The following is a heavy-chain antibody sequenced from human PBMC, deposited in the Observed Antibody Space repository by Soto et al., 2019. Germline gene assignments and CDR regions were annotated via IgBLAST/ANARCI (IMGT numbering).Heavy chain of an antibody. CDR3: AKDLRSGYSINWFDP. J-gene: IGHJ5*02. D-gene: IGHD3-9*01. CDR1: GFTFSSYA. V-gene: IGHV3-23*01. Sequence: EVQLLESGGGLVQPGGSLRLSCAASGFTFSSYAMSWVRQAPGKGLEWVSAIGGSGGSTYYADSVKGRFTISRDNSKNTLDLQMNSLRAEDTAVYYCAKDLRSGYSINWFDPWCQGTLVTVSS. CDR2: IGGSGGST.